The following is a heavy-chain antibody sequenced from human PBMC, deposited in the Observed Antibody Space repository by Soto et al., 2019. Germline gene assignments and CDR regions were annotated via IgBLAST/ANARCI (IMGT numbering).Heavy chain of an antibody. V-gene: IGHV6-1*01. Sequence: KQSPTLSLTCAISGDSVSSNSAAWNWIRQSPSRGLEWLGRTYYRSKWYNDYAVSVKSRITINPDTSKNQFSLQLNSVTPEDTAVYYCARASLKCLGYCSSSYAFDIWGQGTMVTVSS. CDR1: GDSVSSNSAA. D-gene: IGHD2-2*01. CDR2: TYYRSKWYN. J-gene: IGHJ3*02. CDR3: ARASLKCLGYCSSSYAFDI.